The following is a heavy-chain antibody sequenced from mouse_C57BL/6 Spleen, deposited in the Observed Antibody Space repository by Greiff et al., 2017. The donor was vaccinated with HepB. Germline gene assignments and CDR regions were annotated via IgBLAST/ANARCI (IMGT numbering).Heavy chain of an antibody. V-gene: IGHV1-64*01. J-gene: IGHJ2*01. CDR1: GYTFTSYW. D-gene: IGHD2-14*01. Sequence: QVQLQQPGAELVKPGASVKLSCKASGYTFTSYWMHWVKQRPGQGLEWIGMIHPNSGSTNYNEKFKSKATLTVDNSSSTAYMQLSSLTSEDSAVYYCARSEVLGAYYFDYWGQGTTLTVSS. CDR2: IHPNSGST. CDR3: ARSEVLGAYYFDY.